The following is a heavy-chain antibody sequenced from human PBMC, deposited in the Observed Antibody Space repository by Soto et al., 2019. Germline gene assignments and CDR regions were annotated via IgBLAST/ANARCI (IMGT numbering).Heavy chain of an antibody. J-gene: IGHJ3*02. D-gene: IGHD6-13*01. CDR1: GFTLSAYW. V-gene: IGHV3-7*05. CDR2: INRDGSKK. Sequence: EVQLEESGGDLVQPGGSLRLSCAASGFTLSAYWMTWVRQAPGKGLEWVANINRDGSKKSYLDSVRGRFTISRDNVGNSLYLQMDSLRADDTALYYCARDVSPGISSLYLYDFDIWSQGTMVTVSS. CDR3: ARDVSPGISSLYLYDFDI.